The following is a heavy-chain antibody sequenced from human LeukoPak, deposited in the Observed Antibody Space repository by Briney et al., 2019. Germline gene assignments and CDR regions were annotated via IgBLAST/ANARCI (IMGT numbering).Heavy chain of an antibody. CDR2: ISGYNGNT. Sequence: ASVKVSCKASGCTFTSYGISWVRQAPGQGLEWMGWISGYNGNTNYAEKFQGRVTMTTETSTSTAYMEWRSLRSDDTAVYYCARDSPLEYSNSARGFDYWGQGTLVTVSS. D-gene: IGHD6-6*01. V-gene: IGHV1-18*01. CDR1: GCTFTSYG. J-gene: IGHJ4*02. CDR3: ARDSPLEYSNSARGFDY.